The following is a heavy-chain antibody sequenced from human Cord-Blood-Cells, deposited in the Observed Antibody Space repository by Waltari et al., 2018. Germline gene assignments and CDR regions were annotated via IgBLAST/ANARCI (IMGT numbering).Heavy chain of an antibody. CDR3: ARVYYDYVYGMDV. D-gene: IGHD3-16*01. V-gene: IGHV4-34*01. CDR2: INHSGIT. Sequence: QVQLQQWGAGLLKPSETLSLTCAVYGGSFSGYYWSWIRQPPGKGLEWIGEINHSGITNYMPSLKSRVTISVDTSKNQFSLKLSSVTAADTAVYYCARVYYDYVYGMDVWGQGTTVTVSS. CDR1: GGSFSGYY. J-gene: IGHJ6*02.